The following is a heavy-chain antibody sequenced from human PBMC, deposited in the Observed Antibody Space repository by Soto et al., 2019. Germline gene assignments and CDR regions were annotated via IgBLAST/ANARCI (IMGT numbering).Heavy chain of an antibody. V-gene: IGHV1-46*01. J-gene: IGHJ4*02. D-gene: IGHD3-22*01. CDR1: GYTFTSYY. CDR2: INPSGGST. Sequence: ASVKVSCKASGYTFTSYYMHWVRQAPGQGXEWMGIINPSGGSTSYAQKFQGRVTMTRDTSTSTVYMELSSLRSEDTAVYYCAREKDSSGYYYSRRTGYYFDYWGQGTLVTVSS. CDR3: AREKDSSGYYYSRRTGYYFDY.